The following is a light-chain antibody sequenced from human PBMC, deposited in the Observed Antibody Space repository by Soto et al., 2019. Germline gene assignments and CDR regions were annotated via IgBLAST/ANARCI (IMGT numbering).Light chain of an antibody. CDR3: QQSYSIPYT. J-gene: IGKJ2*01. Sequence: DIQMTQSPSSLPALIGDRVTIACRASQSISSHLNWYQQRPGKSPKLLIFAASNLQSGVPSRFSGSGSGTDFTLTINSLQPEDFATYYCQQSYSIPYTFGQGTTLEIK. V-gene: IGKV1-39*01. CDR1: QSISSH. CDR2: AAS.